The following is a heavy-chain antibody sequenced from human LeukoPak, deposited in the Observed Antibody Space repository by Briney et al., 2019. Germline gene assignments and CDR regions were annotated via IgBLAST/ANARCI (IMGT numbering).Heavy chain of an antibody. Sequence: SGTLSLTCAVSGGSISSNNWWSWVRQPPGKGLEWIGEIYHHGATNYNPSLKSRVTLSVDKSKNQFSLELSSVTAADTAVYYCARGPSVAAHLDYWGQGTLVTVSS. V-gene: IGHV4-4*02. D-gene: IGHD5-12*01. CDR3: ARGPSVAAHLDY. J-gene: IGHJ4*02. CDR2: IYHHGAT. CDR1: GGSISSNNW.